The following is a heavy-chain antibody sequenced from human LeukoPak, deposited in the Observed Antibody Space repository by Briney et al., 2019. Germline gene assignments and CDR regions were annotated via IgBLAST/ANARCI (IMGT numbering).Heavy chain of an antibody. CDR1: GYSFTSYW. Sequence: GESLKISCKGSGYSFTSYWIGWVRQVPGKGLEWMGIIYPGDSDTRYSPSFQGQVTISADKSISTAYLQWSSLKASDTAMYYCARRPYDYYDSSGYSLDYWGQGTLVTVSS. CDR3: ARRPYDYYDSSGYSLDY. D-gene: IGHD3-22*01. V-gene: IGHV5-51*01. CDR2: IYPGDSDT. J-gene: IGHJ4*02.